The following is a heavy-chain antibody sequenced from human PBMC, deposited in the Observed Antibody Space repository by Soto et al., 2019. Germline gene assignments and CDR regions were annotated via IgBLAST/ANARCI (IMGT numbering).Heavy chain of an antibody. D-gene: IGHD2-15*01. J-gene: IGHJ2*01. V-gene: IGHV3-64*04. Sequence: KGLEYVSAISSNGGSTYYADSVKGRFAISRDDSNNMVYLQMNSLKIEDTSVFFFTSEDRQRIYMLGLGIPVNRSSDL. CDR3: TSEDRQRIYMLGLGIPVNRSSDL. CDR2: ISSNGGST.